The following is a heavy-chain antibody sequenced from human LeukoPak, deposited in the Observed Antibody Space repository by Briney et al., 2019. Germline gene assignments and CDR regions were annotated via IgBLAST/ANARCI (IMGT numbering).Heavy chain of an antibody. D-gene: IGHD3-22*01. CDR3: ARGAEIKQLYYYDSSGYDHVDY. CDR1: GYTFTSYY. CDR2: INPSGGST. J-gene: IGHJ4*02. Sequence: GASVNVSCTASGYTFTSYYMHWVRQAPGQGLEWMGIINPSGGSTTYAQTFQGRVPIIRDTSTSTVYMELSSLRSEDTAVYYCARGAEIKQLYYYDSSGYDHVDYWGQGTLVSVSS. V-gene: IGHV1-46*01.